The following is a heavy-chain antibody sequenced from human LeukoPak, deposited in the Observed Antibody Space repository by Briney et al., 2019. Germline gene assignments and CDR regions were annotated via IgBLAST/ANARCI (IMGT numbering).Heavy chain of an antibody. CDR3: ARDRLQGYYYGMDV. J-gene: IGHJ6*02. CDR1: GFTFSNSG. D-gene: IGHD2-15*01. Sequence: GGSLRLSCAASGFTFSNSGMHWVRQAPGKGLEWLAVISNDEINKYHGDSVKGRFTISRDNAKNTLFLEMSSLRDEDTAVYYCARDRLQGYYYGMDVWGQGTTVTVSS. V-gene: IGHV3-30*03. CDR2: ISNDEINK.